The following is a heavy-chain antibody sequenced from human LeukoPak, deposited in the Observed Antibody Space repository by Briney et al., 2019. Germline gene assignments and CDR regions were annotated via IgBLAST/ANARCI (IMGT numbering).Heavy chain of an antibody. CDR1: GFTFSNYA. CDR2: ISYDGSNK. CDR3: ASSGYYNQQYFDY. D-gene: IGHD3-22*01. Sequence: LPGGSLRLSCAASGFTFSNYAMHWVRQAPGKGLEWVAVISYDGSNKYYADSVKGRFTISRDNSKNTLYLQMNSLRAEDTAVYYWASSGYYNQQYFDYWGQGTLATVSS. V-gene: IGHV3-30-3*01. J-gene: IGHJ4*02.